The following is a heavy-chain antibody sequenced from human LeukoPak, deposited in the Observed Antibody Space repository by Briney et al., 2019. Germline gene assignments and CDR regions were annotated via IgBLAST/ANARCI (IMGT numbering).Heavy chain of an antibody. CDR2: MNPNSGNT. CDR1: GYTFTSYD. V-gene: IGHV1-8*01. D-gene: IGHD7-27*01. CDR3: ARGANWGTADY. J-gene: IGHJ4*02. Sequence: ASVKVSCKASGYTFTSYDINWVRQATGQGLEWMGWMNPNSGNTGYAQKLQGRVTMTRNTSISTAYMELSSLRSDDTAVYSCARGANWGTADYWGQGTLVTVSS.